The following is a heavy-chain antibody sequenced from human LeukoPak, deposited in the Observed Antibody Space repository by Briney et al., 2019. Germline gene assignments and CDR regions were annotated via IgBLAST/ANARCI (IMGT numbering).Heavy chain of an antibody. J-gene: IGHJ4*02. CDR1: GGTFSSYA. D-gene: IGHD2-21*02. CDR2: IIPIFGTA. V-gene: IGHV1-69*13. Sequence: ASVKVSCTASGGTFSSYAISWVRQAPGQGLEWMGGIIPIFGTANYAQKFQGRVTITADESTSTAYMELSSLRSEDTAVYYCARGGVTDCGGDCYSLTLDYWGQGTLVTVSS. CDR3: ARGGVTDCGGDCYSLTLDY.